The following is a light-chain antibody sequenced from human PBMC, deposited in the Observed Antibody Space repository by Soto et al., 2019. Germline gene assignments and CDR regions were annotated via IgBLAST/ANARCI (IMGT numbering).Light chain of an antibody. J-gene: IGLJ2*01. CDR1: SSDVGGYNY. Sequence: QSALTQPASVSGSPGQSITISCTGTSSDVGGYNYVSWYQQHPGRAPKLMIYEVTNRPSGVSNRFSVSKSDNTASLTISGLQAEDEADYYCSSYTGSSTLVFGGGTKLTVL. CDR2: EVT. V-gene: IGLV2-14*01. CDR3: SSYTGSSTLV.